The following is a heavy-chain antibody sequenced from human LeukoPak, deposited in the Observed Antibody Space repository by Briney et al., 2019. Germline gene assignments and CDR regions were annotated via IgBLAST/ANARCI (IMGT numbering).Heavy chain of an antibody. Sequence: PGGSLRLSCAAPGFTFSSYGMHWVRQAPGKGLEWVAFIRYDGSNKYYADSVKGRFTISRDNSKNTLYLQMNSLRAEDTAVYYCAKDHGAYYDSSGSNDYWGQGTLVTVSS. J-gene: IGHJ4*02. V-gene: IGHV3-30*02. CDR2: IRYDGSNK. D-gene: IGHD3-22*01. CDR3: AKDHGAYYDSSGSNDY. CDR1: GFTFSSYG.